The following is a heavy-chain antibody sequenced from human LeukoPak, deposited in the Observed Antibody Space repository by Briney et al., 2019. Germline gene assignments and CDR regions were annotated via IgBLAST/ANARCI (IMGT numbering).Heavy chain of an antibody. J-gene: IGHJ4*02. Sequence: SETLSLTCTVSGASISPYYWSWIRQPPGKGLEWIGYISYSGTTNYNPSLKSRVTMSADTSKNHFSLKLSSVSAADTAVYYCARLGGYGDSWGQGTLVTVSS. CDR2: ISYSGTT. CDR1: GASISPYY. D-gene: IGHD5-18*01. CDR3: ARLGGYGDS. V-gene: IGHV4-59*08.